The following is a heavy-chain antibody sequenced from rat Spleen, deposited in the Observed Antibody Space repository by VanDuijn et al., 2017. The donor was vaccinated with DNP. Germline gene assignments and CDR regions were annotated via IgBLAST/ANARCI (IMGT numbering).Heavy chain of an antibody. CDR3: ARRDLTDAMDA. Sequence: EVQLVESGGGLVQPGRSLKLSCVGSGFSFSDYNMAWVRQAPKKGLEWVTTINYDGSDIYYRDSVKGRFTVSRDNAKSTLYLHMDSLRSEDTATYYCARRDLTDAMDAWGQGTSVTVSS. D-gene: IGHD1-11*01. CDR2: INYDGSDI. J-gene: IGHJ4*01. CDR1: GFSFSDYN. V-gene: IGHV5-7*01.